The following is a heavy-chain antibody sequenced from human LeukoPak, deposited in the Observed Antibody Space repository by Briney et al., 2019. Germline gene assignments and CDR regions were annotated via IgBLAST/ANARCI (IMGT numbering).Heavy chain of an antibody. CDR2: ISGSGGTI. CDR1: GFTFSSYD. Sequence: PGGSLRLSCAASGFTFSSYDMNWVRQAPGKGLEWVSYISGSGGTIYYADSVKGRFTISRDNANNSLYLQMNSLRAEDTAVYYCARGALKCDPCFFDRWGQGTLVTVS. J-gene: IGHJ4*02. V-gene: IGHV3-48*03. CDR3: ARGALKCDPCFFDR. D-gene: IGHD2-21*01.